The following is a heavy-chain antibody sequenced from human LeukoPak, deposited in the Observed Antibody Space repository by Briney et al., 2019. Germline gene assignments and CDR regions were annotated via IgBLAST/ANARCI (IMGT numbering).Heavy chain of an antibody. CDR1: RYIYHGYH. V-gene: IGHV1-2*02. D-gene: IGHD1-20*01. Sequence: ASVPVSCKACRYIYHGYHMHWVRPAGGQGLEWMGWINHNRGGTNYAQKFQGRGTMTRDTSISTAYMELSRLRSDDTAVDYCAIAPYPRLTGTTFGHYWGQGTLVTVSS. CDR3: AIAPYPRLTGTTFGHY. CDR2: INHNRGGT. J-gene: IGHJ4*02.